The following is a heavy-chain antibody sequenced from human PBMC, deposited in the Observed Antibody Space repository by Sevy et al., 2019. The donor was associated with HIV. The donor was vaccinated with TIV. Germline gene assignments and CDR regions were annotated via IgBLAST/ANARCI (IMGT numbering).Heavy chain of an antibody. CDR2: INQDGSAT. CDR1: GFTFSSFW. CDR3: ARGTHDYAGVGDY. V-gene: IGHV3-7*04. D-gene: IGHD4-17*01. Sequence: GGSLRLSCAASGFTFSSFWMYWVRQAPGKGLEWVANINQDGSATHYVDSVKGRFTVSRDNAKNSLYLQMNSLRAEDTAVYYCARGTHDYAGVGDYWGQGTLVTVSS. J-gene: IGHJ4*02.